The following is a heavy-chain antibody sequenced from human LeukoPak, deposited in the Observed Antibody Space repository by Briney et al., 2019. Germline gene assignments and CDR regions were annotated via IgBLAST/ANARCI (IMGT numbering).Heavy chain of an antibody. D-gene: IGHD3-22*01. CDR2: IYSGGTT. CDR3: ARESEPYYHDSRGMDV. Sequence: GGSLGLSCAASGFTVSSNFMSWVRQAPGKGLEWVSVIYSGGTTYYADSVKGRFTISRDNSKNTLYLQMNSLRAEDTAVYYCARESEPYYHDSRGMDVWGQGTTVTVSS. V-gene: IGHV3-66*01. CDR1: GFTVSSNF. J-gene: IGHJ6*02.